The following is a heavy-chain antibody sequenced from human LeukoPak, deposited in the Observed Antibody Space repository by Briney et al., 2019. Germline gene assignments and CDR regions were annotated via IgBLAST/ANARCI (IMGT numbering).Heavy chain of an antibody. CDR2: IYSSGFT. J-gene: IGHJ3*02. D-gene: IGHD3-16*02. CDR3: ARSRGTIYRADEYDI. Sequence: PSQTLSLTCTVSGASISSGIYYWTWIRHHPGQGLEWIGYIYSSGFTHYNPSLRSRVTMSIDTTNNQFSLRMTSVTVADTATYYRARSRGTIYRADEYDIWGQGTMVTVSS. V-gene: IGHV4-31*03. CDR1: GASISSGIYY.